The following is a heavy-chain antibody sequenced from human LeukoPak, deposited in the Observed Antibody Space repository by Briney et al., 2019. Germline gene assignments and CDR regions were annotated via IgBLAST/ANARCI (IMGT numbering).Heavy chain of an antibody. Sequence: SETLSLTCTVSGGSISSYYWSWIRQPAGKGLEWIGRIYTSGSTNYNPSLKSRVTMSVDTSKNQFSLKLSSVTAADTAVYYCARGRYCSSTSCSPSYWYFDLWGRGTLVTVSS. CDR3: ARGRYCSSTSCSPSYWYFDL. V-gene: IGHV4-4*07. CDR1: GGSISSYY. J-gene: IGHJ2*01. D-gene: IGHD2-2*01. CDR2: IYTSGST.